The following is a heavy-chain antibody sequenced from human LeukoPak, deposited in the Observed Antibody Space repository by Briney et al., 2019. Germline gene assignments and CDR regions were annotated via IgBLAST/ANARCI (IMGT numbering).Heavy chain of an antibody. J-gene: IGHJ4*02. V-gene: IGHV3-74*01. CDR1: GFTFRNFG. CDR2: INSDGSST. CDR3: ATIVVAPS. D-gene: IGHD3-22*01. Sequence: GGSLRLSCVAPGFTFRNFGMHWVRQAPGKGPVWVSRINSDGSSTTYADSVKGRFTISRDNAKNTLYLQMNSLRAEDTAVYYCATIVVAPSWGQGTLVTVSS.